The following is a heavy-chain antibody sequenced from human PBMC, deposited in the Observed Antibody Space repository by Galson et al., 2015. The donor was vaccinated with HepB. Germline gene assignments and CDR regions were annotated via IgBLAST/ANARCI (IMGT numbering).Heavy chain of an antibody. V-gene: IGHV3-15*07. J-gene: IGHJ4*02. CDR2: IKSKTDGGTT. CDR1: GFTFSNAW. D-gene: IGHD3-9*01. Sequence: SLRLSCAASGFTFSNAWMNWVRQAPGKGLEWVGRIKSKTDGGTTDYAAPVKGRFTISRDDSKNTLYLQMNSLKTEDTAVYYCTTGPYYDILTGYYGESFDYWGQGTLVTVSS. CDR3: TTGPYYDILTGYYGESFDY.